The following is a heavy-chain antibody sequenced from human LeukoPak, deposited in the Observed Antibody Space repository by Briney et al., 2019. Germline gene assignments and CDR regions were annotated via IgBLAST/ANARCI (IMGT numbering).Heavy chain of an antibody. CDR2: IYSGGST. CDR1: GFTVSNNY. V-gene: IGHV3-53*01. CDR3: AKDRTVGASYWYFDL. J-gene: IGHJ2*01. Sequence: GGSLRLSCAASGFTVSNNYMSWVRQAPGKGLEWVSVIYSGGSTYYADSVKGRFTISRDNSKNTLYLQMNSLRADDTAVYYCAKDRTVGASYWYFDLWGRGTLVTVSS. D-gene: IGHD1-26*01.